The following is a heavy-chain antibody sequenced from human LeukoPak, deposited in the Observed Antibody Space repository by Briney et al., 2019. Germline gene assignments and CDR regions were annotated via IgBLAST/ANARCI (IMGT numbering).Heavy chain of an antibody. D-gene: IGHD1-26*01. J-gene: IGHJ3*02. Sequence: GGSLRLSCAASGFTFSSYGMHWVRQAPGKGLEWVAVIWYDGSNKYYADSVKGRFTISRDNSKNTLYLQMNSLRAEDTAVYYCARVSRERLGDAFDIWGQGTMVTVSS. CDR3: ARVSRERLGDAFDI. V-gene: IGHV3-33*01. CDR1: GFTFSSYG. CDR2: IWYDGSNK.